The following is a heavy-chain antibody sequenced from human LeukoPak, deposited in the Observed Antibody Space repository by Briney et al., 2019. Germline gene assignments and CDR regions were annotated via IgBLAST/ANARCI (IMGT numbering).Heavy chain of an antibody. CDR3: AKQWFGEQRAY. J-gene: IGHJ4*02. CDR2: ISGSGGDT. Sequence: SGGSLRLSCAASGFTFSSFAMSWVRQAPRKGLEWVSTISGSGGDTYYADSVKGRFIISRDNSKTTLYLQMNSLRAEDTAVYYCAKQWFGEQRAYWGQGTLVTVSS. D-gene: IGHD3-10*01. V-gene: IGHV3-23*01. CDR1: GFTFSSFA.